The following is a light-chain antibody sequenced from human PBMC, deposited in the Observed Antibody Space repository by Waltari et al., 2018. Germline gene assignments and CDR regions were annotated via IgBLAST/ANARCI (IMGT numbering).Light chain of an antibody. CDR1: SLRRYF. CDR3: YSRNSDDFTYV. J-gene: IGLJ1*01. Sequence: SSELSQDPTVSVALGQAVNITCQGDSLRRYFVSWYQQKPGQAPVLLSYGQNKRPSGIPDRFSGSRSGNTASLTIAGAEAADEADYYCYSRNSDDFTYVFGTGTKLTVL. V-gene: IGLV3-19*01. CDR2: GQN.